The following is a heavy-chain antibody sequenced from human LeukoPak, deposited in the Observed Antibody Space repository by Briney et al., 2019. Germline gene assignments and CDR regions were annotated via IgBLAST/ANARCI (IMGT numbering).Heavy chain of an antibody. CDR1: GYTFTGYY. CDR3: ARELLDRRGGVYAFDI. Sequence: GASVKVSCKASGYTFTGYYMHLVRQAPGQGLEWMAWINPNSGDTKYVQKLQGRVTTTRDTSISTAYMELRRLRSDDTAVYYCARELLDRRGGVYAFDIWGQGTMVTVSS. J-gene: IGHJ3*02. D-gene: IGHD3-3*01. CDR2: INPNSGDT. V-gene: IGHV1-2*02.